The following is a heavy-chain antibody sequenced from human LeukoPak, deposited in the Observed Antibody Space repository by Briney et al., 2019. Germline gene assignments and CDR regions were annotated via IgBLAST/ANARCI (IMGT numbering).Heavy chain of an antibody. CDR3: AAAGWDNHDSRGFSFDY. CDR2: IYYSGST. V-gene: IGHV4-59*01. Sequence: SETLSLTFTVSGGSISSYYWSWIWQPPGKGLEWIGYIYYSGSTNYNPPLKSRVTIAVDTSKNQFSLKLSSVSAADTGVYYCAAAGWDNHDSRGFSFDYWGQGTVVSVFS. D-gene: IGHD3-22*01. J-gene: IGHJ4*02. CDR1: GGSISSYY.